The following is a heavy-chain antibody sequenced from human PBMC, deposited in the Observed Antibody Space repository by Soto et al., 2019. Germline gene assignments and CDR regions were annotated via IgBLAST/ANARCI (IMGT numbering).Heavy chain of an antibody. CDR3: ARGYSSGWYQGGAFDI. CDR1: GYTFTSYY. V-gene: IGHV1-46*01. CDR2: INPSGGST. J-gene: IGHJ3*02. D-gene: IGHD6-19*01. Sequence: GASVKVSCKASGYTFTSYYMHWVRQAPGQGLEWMGIINPSGGSTSYAQKFQGRVTMTRDTSTSTVYVELSSLRSEDTAVYYCARGYSSGWYQGGAFDIWGQGTMVTVSS.